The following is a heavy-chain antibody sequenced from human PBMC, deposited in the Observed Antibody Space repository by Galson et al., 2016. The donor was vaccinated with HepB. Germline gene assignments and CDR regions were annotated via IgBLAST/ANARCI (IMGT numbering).Heavy chain of an antibody. J-gene: IGHJ4*02. CDR3: AKELYSYGPQAHFDY. Sequence: SLRLSCAASGFTFSSYAMGWVRQAPGKGLEWVSAISGSGGSTYYADPVKGRFTISRDNSKNTLYLQMNSLRAEDTAVHYCAKELYSYGPQAHFDYWGQGTLVTVSS. CDR1: GFTFSSYA. D-gene: IGHD5-18*01. V-gene: IGHV3-23*01. CDR2: ISGSGGST.